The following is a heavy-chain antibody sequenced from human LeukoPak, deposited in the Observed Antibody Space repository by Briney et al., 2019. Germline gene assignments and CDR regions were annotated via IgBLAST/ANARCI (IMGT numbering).Heavy chain of an antibody. CDR3: ARDGGGSYYYYYMDV. Sequence: SSVTVSCKSSGGTFSSYAISWVRHAPGQGLEWMGGIIPIFGTANYAQKFQGRVTITTDESTSTAYMELSSLRSEDTAVYYCARDGGGSYYYYYMDVWGKGTTVTVCS. CDR2: IIPIFGTA. J-gene: IGHJ6*03. V-gene: IGHV1-69*05. CDR1: GGTFSSYA. D-gene: IGHD1-26*01.